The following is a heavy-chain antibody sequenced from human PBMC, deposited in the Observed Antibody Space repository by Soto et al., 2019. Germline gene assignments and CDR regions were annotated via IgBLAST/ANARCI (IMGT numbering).Heavy chain of an antibody. CDR2: IKQDGSEK. V-gene: IGHV3-7*01. J-gene: IGHJ6*02. Sequence: EVQLVESGGGLVQPGGSLRLSCIDFGFTFSNYWMRWVRQAPVKGLEWVGNIKQDGSEKNYVDSVKGRFTISRDNAKNSLYLQMNSLRAEDTAVYYCARIASAGRGWDVWGQGTTVVVSS. CDR1: GFTFSNYW. CDR3: ARIASAGRGWDV. D-gene: IGHD6-25*01.